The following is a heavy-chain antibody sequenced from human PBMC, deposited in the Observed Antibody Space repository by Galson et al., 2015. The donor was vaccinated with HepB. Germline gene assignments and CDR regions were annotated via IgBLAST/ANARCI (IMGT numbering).Heavy chain of an antibody. J-gene: IGHJ3*02. CDR1: GYTFTGYY. V-gene: IGHV1-2*04. CDR2: LNPNSGGT. CDR3: AEGVLRDGSSTSCYWAPDDAFEI. Sequence: SVKVSCKASGYTFTGYYMHWVRQAPGQGLEWMGWLNPNSGGTNYAQKFQGWVTMTRDTSISTAYMELSRLISDDTAVYYCAEGVLRDGSSTSCYWAPDDAFEIWGQGTMVAVSS. D-gene: IGHD2-2*01.